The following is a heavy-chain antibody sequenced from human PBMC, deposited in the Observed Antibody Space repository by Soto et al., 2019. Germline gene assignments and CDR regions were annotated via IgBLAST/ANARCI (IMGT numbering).Heavy chain of an antibody. D-gene: IGHD1-7*01. CDR2: IIPIFGTA. J-gene: IGHJ4*02. CDR3: ARELELRHFDY. V-gene: IGHV1-69*13. Sequence: SVKVSCKVSGYRLTELSMHWVRQAPGQGLEWMGGIIPIFGTANYAQKFQGRVTITADESTSTAYMELSSLRSEDTAVYYCARELELRHFDYWGQGTLVTVSS. CDR1: GYRLTELS.